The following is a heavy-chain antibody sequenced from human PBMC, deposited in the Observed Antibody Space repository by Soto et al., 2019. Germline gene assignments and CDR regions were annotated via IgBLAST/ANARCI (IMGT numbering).Heavy chain of an antibody. CDR1: GFTFTSAA. CDR3: AKTRESGIYFYFDS. V-gene: IGHV3-23*01. D-gene: IGHD1-26*01. CDR2: LSGSGATT. J-gene: IGHJ4*02. Sequence: EVQLLESGGGLVQPGGSLRLSCAASGFTFTSAAVSWLRQAPGKGLEWVSTLSGSGATTYYADSVKGRFTISRDNSKNTLYLQMNSLRAEDTALYYCAKTRESGIYFYFDSWGQGALVTVSS.